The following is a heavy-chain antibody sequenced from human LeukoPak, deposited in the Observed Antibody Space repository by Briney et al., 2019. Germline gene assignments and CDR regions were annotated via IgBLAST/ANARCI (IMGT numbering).Heavy chain of an antibody. CDR3: ARGDSDHYITLDY. CDR2: ISRSSDAI. Sequence: GGSLRLSCAASGFNLSAYSMNWVRQAPGKGLEWVSYISRSSDAIYDADSVKGRFTISRDNAKNLLFLQMNSLGVEDPALYYCARGDSDHYITLDYWGQGTLVTVSS. V-gene: IGHV3-48*01. CDR1: GFNLSAYS. D-gene: IGHD4-17*01. J-gene: IGHJ4*02.